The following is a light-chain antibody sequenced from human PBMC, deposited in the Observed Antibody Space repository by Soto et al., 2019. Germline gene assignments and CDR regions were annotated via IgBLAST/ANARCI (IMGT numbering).Light chain of an antibody. CDR1: SSDLGDYNY. Sequence: QYALTQPASVSGSPGQSITISCTGTSSDLGDYNYVSWYQQHPGKAPQLMIYGVSNRPSGISNRFSGSKSGNTASLTISGLQDEDEADYYCSSYTSRNTVVFGGGTKLTVL. CDR2: GVS. CDR3: SSYTSRNTVV. J-gene: IGLJ2*01. V-gene: IGLV2-14*01.